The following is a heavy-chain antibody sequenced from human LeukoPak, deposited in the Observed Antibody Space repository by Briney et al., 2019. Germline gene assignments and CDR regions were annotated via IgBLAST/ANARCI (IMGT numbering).Heavy chain of an antibody. J-gene: IGHJ4*02. CDR3: GRSLSSAWYHFAY. V-gene: IGHV4-59*01. CDR1: GGSISSYY. Sequence: PPETLSLTCTVAGGSISSYYWSWIRQPPGKGLEWIGYIYYSGSTNCNLSLNSRVTISVDTSKNQFSLRLSSVTAADTAVYYCGRSLSSAWYHFAYWGQGTLVTVPS. CDR2: IYYSGST. D-gene: IGHD6-19*01.